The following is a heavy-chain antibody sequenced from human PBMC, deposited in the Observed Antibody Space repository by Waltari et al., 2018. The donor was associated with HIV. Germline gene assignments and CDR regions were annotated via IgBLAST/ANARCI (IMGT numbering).Heavy chain of an antibody. D-gene: IGHD3-9*01. CDR1: GYTFTKYP. CDR2: INTNTGNP. V-gene: IGHV7-4-1*02. CDR3: VRSGDNNRNDF. Sequence: QVQLVQSGSELKKPGASVKLSCKASGYTFTKYPLNWVRQAPGQGLEWMGWINTNTGNPTDAQGFTGRLVFSLDTSVSTTYLQISSLKAEDTAVYYCVRSGDNNRNDFWGQGTLVTVSS. J-gene: IGHJ4*02.